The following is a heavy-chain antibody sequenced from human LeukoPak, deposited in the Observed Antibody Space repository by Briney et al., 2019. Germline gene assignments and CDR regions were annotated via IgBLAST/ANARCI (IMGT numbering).Heavy chain of an antibody. Sequence: PGGALRLSCAASGFTVSSNYMSWVRQAPGKGLEWVSVIYSGGSTYYADSVKGRFTISRDNSKNTLYLQMNSLRAEDTAVYYCARDKAHYYGSGSRLYYYYYMDVWGKGTTVTVSS. CDR2: IYSGGST. D-gene: IGHD3-10*01. CDR1: GFTVSSNY. J-gene: IGHJ6*03. V-gene: IGHV3-66*02. CDR3: ARDKAHYYGSGSRLYYYYYMDV.